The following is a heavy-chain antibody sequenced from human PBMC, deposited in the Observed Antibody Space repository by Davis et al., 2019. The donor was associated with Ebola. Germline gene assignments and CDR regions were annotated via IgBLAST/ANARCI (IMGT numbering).Heavy chain of an antibody. Sequence: GESLKISCVGSRFTFSSYAMSWVRQAPGKGLEWVANIKQDGSEKYYVDSVKGRFTISRDDAKNSLYLQMNSLRAEDTAVYYCAREVGATYAFDIWGQGTMVTVSS. V-gene: IGHV3-7*01. CDR1: RFTFSSYA. J-gene: IGHJ3*02. CDR3: AREVGATYAFDI. CDR2: IKQDGSEK. D-gene: IGHD1-26*01.